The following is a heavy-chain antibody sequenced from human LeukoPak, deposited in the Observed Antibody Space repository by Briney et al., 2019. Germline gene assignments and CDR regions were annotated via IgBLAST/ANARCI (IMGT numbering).Heavy chain of an antibody. V-gene: IGHV3-23*01. J-gene: IGHJ5*02. CDR1: GFTFSSYA. D-gene: IGHD6-13*01. CDR2: ISGSGGST. CDR3: AKDPAAAGIVYNWFDP. Sequence: GGSLRLSCAASGFTFSSYAVSWVRQAPGKGLEWVSAISGSGGSTCYADSVKGRFTISRDNSKNTLYLQMNSLRAEDTAVYYCAKDPAAAGIVYNWFDPRGQGTLVTVSS.